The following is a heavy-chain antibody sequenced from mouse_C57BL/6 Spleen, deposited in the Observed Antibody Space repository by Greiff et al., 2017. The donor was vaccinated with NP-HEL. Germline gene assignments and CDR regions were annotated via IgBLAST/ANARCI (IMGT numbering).Heavy chain of an antibody. CDR2: ISNLAYSI. CDR3: ARDYGSSYVGWFAY. J-gene: IGHJ3*01. Sequence: EVMLVESGGGLVQPGGSLKLSCAASGFTFSDYGMAWVRQAPRKGPEWVAFISNLAYSIYYADTVTGRFTISRENAKNTLYLEMSSLRSEDTAMYYCARDYGSSYVGWFAYWGQGTLVTVSA. V-gene: IGHV5-15*04. CDR1: GFTFSDYG. D-gene: IGHD1-1*01.